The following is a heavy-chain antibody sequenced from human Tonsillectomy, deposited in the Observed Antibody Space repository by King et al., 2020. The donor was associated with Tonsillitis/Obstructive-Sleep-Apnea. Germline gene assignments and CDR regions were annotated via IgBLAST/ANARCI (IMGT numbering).Heavy chain of an antibody. CDR1: GGSISSGGYY. CDR3: TRVGRLSMVRGVYPYYFDY. Sequence: VQLQESGPGLVKPSQTLSLTCTVSGGSISSGGYYWSWIRQHPGQGLEWIGYIYYSGSTYYNPSLKSRVTISVDTSKNQFSLKLSSVTAADTAVYYCTRVGRLSMVRGVYPYYFDYWGQGTLVTVSS. CDR2: IYYSGST. V-gene: IGHV4-31*03. D-gene: IGHD3-10*01. J-gene: IGHJ4*02.